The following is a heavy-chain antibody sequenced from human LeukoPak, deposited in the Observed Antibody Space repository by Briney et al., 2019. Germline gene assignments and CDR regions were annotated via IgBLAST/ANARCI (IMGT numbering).Heavy chain of an antibody. D-gene: IGHD5-12*01. CDR1: GYTFTGYY. Sequence: ASVKVSCKVSGYTFTGYYMHWVRQAPGQGLEWMGWINPNSGGTNYAQKFQGRVTMTRDTSISTAYMELSRLRSDDTAVYYCARGDSGYDYYFDYWGQGTLVTVSS. CDR3: ARGDSGYDYYFDY. J-gene: IGHJ4*02. CDR2: INPNSGGT. V-gene: IGHV1-2*02.